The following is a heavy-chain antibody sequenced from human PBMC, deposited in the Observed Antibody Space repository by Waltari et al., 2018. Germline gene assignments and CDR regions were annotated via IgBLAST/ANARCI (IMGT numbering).Heavy chain of an antibody. V-gene: IGHV1-69*12. D-gene: IGHD6-19*01. CDR3: AIKGAVAGTGWFDP. CDR2: IIPIFGTA. CDR1: GGTFNNYA. Sequence: QVQLVQSGAEVKKPGSSVKVSCKAYGGTFNNYAIRWLRQAPGQGLEWMGGIIPIFGTANYAQKFQGRVTITADEFTSTAYMELSSLRSEDTAMYYCAIKGAVAGTGWFDPWGQGTLVTVSS. J-gene: IGHJ5*02.